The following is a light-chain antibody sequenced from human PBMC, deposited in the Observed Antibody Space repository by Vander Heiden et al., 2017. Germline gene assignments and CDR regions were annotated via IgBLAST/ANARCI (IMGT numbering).Light chain of an antibody. J-gene: IGKJ4*01. V-gene: IGKV1-39*01. CDR1: QSISSY. Sequence: EIHMTPSPSSLSASVGDRVTITCRASQSISSYLSWYQQEPGKAPKLLIYAASTLQSGVPSRFSGSGSGTDFTLTITSLQPEDFASYYCQQSDSTPLTFGAGTKVELK. CDR2: AAS. CDR3: QQSDSTPLT.